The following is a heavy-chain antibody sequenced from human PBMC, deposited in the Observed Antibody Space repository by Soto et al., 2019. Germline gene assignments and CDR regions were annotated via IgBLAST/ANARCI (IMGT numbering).Heavy chain of an antibody. CDR2: IYYSGST. J-gene: IGHJ5*02. Sequence: QVQLQESGPGLVKPSQTLSLTCTVSGGSISSGGYYWSWIRQHPGKGLEWIGYIYYSGSTYYNPSLTSRVTISVATSKNQFSLKLSSVTAADTAVYYCARVGCHSSSCYGNWFDPWGQGTLVTVSS. CDR1: GGSISSGGYY. CDR3: ARVGCHSSSCYGNWFDP. V-gene: IGHV4-31*03. D-gene: IGHD2-2*01.